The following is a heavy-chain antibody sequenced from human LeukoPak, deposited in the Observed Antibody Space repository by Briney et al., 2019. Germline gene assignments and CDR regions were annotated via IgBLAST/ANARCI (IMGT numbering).Heavy chain of an antibody. Sequence: ASVRVSCTASGYTFTAYSMHWVRQAPGHGLEWMGWINPNSGDTNYAQNFQGRVTLTTDTSISTAYMELTRLRSDDTAVYYCARVGADWNGLLGFFAFWGLGTLVTVSS. V-gene: IGHV1-2*02. D-gene: IGHD1-1*01. CDR2: INPNSGDT. CDR1: GYTFTAYS. J-gene: IGHJ4*02. CDR3: ARVGADWNGLLGFFAF.